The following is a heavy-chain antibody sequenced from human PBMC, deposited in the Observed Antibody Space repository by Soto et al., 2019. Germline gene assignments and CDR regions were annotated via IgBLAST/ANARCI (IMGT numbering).Heavy chain of an antibody. CDR2: IYYSGNT. V-gene: IGHV4-30-4*01. Sequence: SETLSLTCTVSGDSISSGDYYWSWIRQPPGKGLEWIGCIYYSGNTYYNPSLKRRFSISVDTSKNQFSLQLSSVTVADTAVYYCARDFKRYRSPPGPHEYWGLGTLVTVS. CDR1: GDSISSGDYY. CDR3: ARDFKRYRSPPGPHEY. D-gene: IGHD4-4*01. J-gene: IGHJ4*02.